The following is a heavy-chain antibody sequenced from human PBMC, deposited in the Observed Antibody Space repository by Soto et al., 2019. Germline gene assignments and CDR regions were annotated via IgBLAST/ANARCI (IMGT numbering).Heavy chain of an antibody. CDR2: VYRTGST. CDR1: GGSISTSYW. V-gene: IGHV4-4*02. Sequence: LSETLSLTCAVSGGSISTSYWWSWVRQPPGKGLEWIGEVYRTGSTTYNPSLESRLTISVDKSKNQFSLKLTSVTAADTAVYYCARARATIAAAAIFDCWGQGTLVTVSS. CDR3: ARARATIAAAAIFDC. J-gene: IGHJ4*02. D-gene: IGHD6-13*01.